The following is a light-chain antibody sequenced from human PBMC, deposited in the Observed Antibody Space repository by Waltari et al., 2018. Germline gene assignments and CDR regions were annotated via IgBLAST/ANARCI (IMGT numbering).Light chain of an antibody. CDR2: DVN. V-gene: IGLV2-23*02. J-gene: IGLJ3*02. CDR3: CSYAGSSVSV. CDR1: SSDVGHYNL. Sequence: QSALTQTATVSGSPGQSITISCTGSSSDVGHYNLVSWYQQHPGEAPKLIIYDVNTRPLGVSNRFSGSKSGNTASLTISGLQAADEADYYCCSYAGSSVSVFGGGTKVTVL.